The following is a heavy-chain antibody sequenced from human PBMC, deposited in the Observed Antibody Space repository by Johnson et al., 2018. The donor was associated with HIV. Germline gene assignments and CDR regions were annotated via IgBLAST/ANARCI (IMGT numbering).Heavy chain of an antibody. CDR2: IRQDVSAT. CDR1: GFTFSNYW. CDR3: ERGAMTMTQKGAFDV. V-gene: IGHV3-7*01. Sequence: VQLVQSGGGLVQPGGSLRLSCAGSGFTFSNYWMSWVRQAPGKGLKWVANIRQDVSATYSVNSVKGRFTISRDNAKSSMDVDMNSMRAEATAVYHCERGAMTMTQKGAFDVWGQGTMVTVSS. J-gene: IGHJ3*01.